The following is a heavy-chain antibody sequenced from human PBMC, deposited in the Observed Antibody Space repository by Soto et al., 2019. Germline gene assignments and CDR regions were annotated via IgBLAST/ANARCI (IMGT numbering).Heavy chain of an antibody. J-gene: IGHJ5*02. V-gene: IGHV1-69*02. D-gene: IGHD3-10*01. CDR1: GGTFSRYT. CDR3: ARASTIVRGEPRWFDP. CDR2: IIPIAAIA. Sequence: QVQLVQSGAEVKKPGSSVKVSCKASGGTFSRYTINCVRQAPGQCLEWMGRIIPIAAIANYTQKFQGRVTTTVDKSSTTGYLELRSMRSADSAVYYCARASTIVRGEPRWFDPWGKGTMVTVSS.